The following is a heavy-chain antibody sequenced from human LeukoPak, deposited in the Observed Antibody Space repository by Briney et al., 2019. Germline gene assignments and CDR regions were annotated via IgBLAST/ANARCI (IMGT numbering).Heavy chain of an antibody. CDR1: GYTFTSYG. Sequence: ASVKVSCKASGYTFTSYGISWVRQAPGQGLEWMGWISAYNGNTNYAQKLQGRVTMTTDTSTSTAYVELRSLRSDDTAVYYCARMVITFGGVIVAVDYWGQGTLVTVSS. CDR2: ISAYNGNT. V-gene: IGHV1-18*01. J-gene: IGHJ4*02. CDR3: ARMVITFGGVIVAVDY. D-gene: IGHD3-16*02.